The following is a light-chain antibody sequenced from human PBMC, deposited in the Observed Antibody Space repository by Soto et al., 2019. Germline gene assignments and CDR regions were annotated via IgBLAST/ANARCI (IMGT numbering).Light chain of an antibody. CDR1: QSVSNN. J-gene: IGKJ1*01. CDR2: DAS. CDR3: QQYNNWPPW. Sequence: EIVMTQSPATLSVYPGERATLSCRASQSVSNNLAWYQQKPGQAPRLLIYDASNRATGIPARFSGSGSGTDFTLTISSLQSEDFAVYYCQQYNNWPPWFGQGTKVDIK. V-gene: IGKV3D-15*01.